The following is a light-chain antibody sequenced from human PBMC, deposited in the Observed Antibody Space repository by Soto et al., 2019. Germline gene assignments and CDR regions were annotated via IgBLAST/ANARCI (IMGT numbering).Light chain of an antibody. CDR2: EVS. V-gene: IGLV2-14*01. J-gene: IGLJ1*01. CDR3: SSYTSSSTLYV. Sequence: QSALTRPASVSGSPGQAITMSCTGTSSDGGYYDYVSWYQQHPGKAPKVMIYEVSNRPSGVSNRFSGSKSGNTASLTISGLQAEDEAHYYCSSYTSSSTLYVFGSGTKVTVL. CDR1: SSDGGYYDY.